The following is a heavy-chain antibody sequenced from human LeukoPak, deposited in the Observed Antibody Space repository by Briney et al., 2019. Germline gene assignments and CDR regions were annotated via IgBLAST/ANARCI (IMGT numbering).Heavy chain of an antibody. V-gene: IGHV3-30*14. CDR2: ISYDGSNK. D-gene: IGHD3-22*01. J-gene: IGHJ4*02. CDR3: ARGYDSSGYYFDY. Sequence: GGSLRLSCAASGFTFSSYAMHWVRQAPGKGLEWVAVISYDGSNKYYADSVKGRFTISRDNSKNTLYLQMNSLRAEDTAVYYCARGYDSSGYYFDYWGQGTLVTVSS. CDR1: GFTFSSYA.